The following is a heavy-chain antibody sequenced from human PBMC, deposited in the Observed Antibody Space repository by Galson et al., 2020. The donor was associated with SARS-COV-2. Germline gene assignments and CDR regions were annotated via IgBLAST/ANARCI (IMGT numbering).Heavy chain of an antibody. CDR1: GYTFTSYG. D-gene: IGHD3-10*01. V-gene: IGHV1-18*01. CDR2: ISAYNGNT. CDR3: ARDESWGSWFGELLRLSLGY. Sequence: ASVKVSCKASGYTFTSYGISWVRQAPGQGLEWMGWISAYNGNTNYAQKLQGRVTMTTDTSTSTAYMELRSLRSDDTAVYYCARDESWGSWFGELLRLSLGYWGQGTLVTVSS. J-gene: IGHJ4*02.